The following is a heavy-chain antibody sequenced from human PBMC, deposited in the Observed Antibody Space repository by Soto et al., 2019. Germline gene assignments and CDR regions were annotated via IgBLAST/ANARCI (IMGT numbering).Heavy chain of an antibody. CDR2: TRNKANSYTT. CDR1: GFTLSDQY. J-gene: IGHJ6*02. Sequence: GGSLGLSCAASGFTLSDQYMAWVRKAPGKGLEWVGRTRNKANSYTTEYAASVKGRFTISRDDSKNSLYLQMNSLKTEDTAVYYCASSTVIPLYYYYGMDVWGQGTTVTVSS. V-gene: IGHV3-72*01. CDR3: ASSTVIPLYYYYGMDV. D-gene: IGHD4-17*01.